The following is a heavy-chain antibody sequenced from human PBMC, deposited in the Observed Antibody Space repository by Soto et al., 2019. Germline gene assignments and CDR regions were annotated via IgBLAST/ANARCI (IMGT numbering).Heavy chain of an antibody. CDR1: GFTFSSYG. CDR3: AKDTRYFDY. Sequence: EVQLLESGGGLAQPGGSLRLSCVASGFTFSSYGMTWVRQAPGKGLEWVSAISGSGDGTYYADSAKGRFTISRVNSKNTLYLQMNSLRAEDTAVYYCAKDTRYFDYWGQGTLVTVSS. V-gene: IGHV3-23*01. J-gene: IGHJ4*02. CDR2: ISGSGDGT. D-gene: IGHD3-3*01.